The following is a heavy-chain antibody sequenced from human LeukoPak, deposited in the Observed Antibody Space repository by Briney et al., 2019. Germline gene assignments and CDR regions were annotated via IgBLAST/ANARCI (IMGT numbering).Heavy chain of an antibody. CDR2: INQSGST. Sequence: NASETLSLTCAVYGGSFSGYYWSWIRQPPGKGLEWIGEINQSGSTNYNPSIKSRVTISVDTSKNQFSLKLSSVTAADTAVYYCASRPIALPYSYGSGPLYFDYWGQGTLVTVSS. CDR1: GGSFSGYY. CDR3: ASRPIALPYSYGSGPLYFDY. D-gene: IGHD5-18*01. J-gene: IGHJ4*02. V-gene: IGHV4-34*01.